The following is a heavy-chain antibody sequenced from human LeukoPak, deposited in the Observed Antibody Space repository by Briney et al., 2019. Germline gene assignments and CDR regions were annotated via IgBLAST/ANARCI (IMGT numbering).Heavy chain of an antibody. CDR2: ISGGGEST. Sequence: GGSLRLSCVASEFTFSSHAMNWVRQAPGKGLEWVSSISGGGESTYYADSVKGRFTISRDNSRSTLYLQMNSLRPEDTAIYYCAREGYYGSGSPPSLYFDYWGQGTLVTVSS. J-gene: IGHJ4*02. D-gene: IGHD3-10*01. V-gene: IGHV3-23*01. CDR3: AREGYYGSGSPPSLYFDY. CDR1: EFTFSSHA.